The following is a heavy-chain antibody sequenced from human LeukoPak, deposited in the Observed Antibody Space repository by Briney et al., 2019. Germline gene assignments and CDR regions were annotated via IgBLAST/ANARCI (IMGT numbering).Heavy chain of an antibody. J-gene: IGHJ3*01. CDR1: GASISSGDYY. CDR2: SHVSGNT. D-gene: IGHD3-10*01. Sequence: SETLSLICAVSGASISSGDYYWNWIRQHPGKGLEWIGFSHVSGNTRYSPSLRGRATVSVDTSKNQVSLKRASVTAAVSAVYFCARPGRHLWYGDSHDNAFNLWGQGTLVTVSS. V-gene: IGHV4-61*08. CDR3: ARPGRHLWYGDSHDNAFNL.